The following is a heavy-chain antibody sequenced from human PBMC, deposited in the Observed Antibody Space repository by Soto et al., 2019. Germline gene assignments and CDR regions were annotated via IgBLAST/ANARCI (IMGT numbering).Heavy chain of an antibody. CDR3: ARQGLNVLRFLEWSPNWFDP. Sequence: SETLSLTCTVSGGSISSSSYYWGWILHPPGKGLEWIGSIYYSGSTYYNPSLKSRVTISVDTSKNQFSLKLSSVTAADTAVYYCARQGLNVLRFLEWSPNWFDPWGQGTLVTVSS. J-gene: IGHJ5*02. CDR1: GGSISSSSYY. D-gene: IGHD3-3*01. V-gene: IGHV4-39*01. CDR2: IYYSGST.